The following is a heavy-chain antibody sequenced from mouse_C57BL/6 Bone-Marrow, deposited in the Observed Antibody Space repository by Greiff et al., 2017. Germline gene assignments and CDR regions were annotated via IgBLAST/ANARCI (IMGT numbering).Heavy chain of an antibody. V-gene: IGHV2-2*01. CDR2: IWSGGSP. CDR1: GFSLTSYG. CDR3: ARRGSSYEYYAMDY. D-gene: IGHD1-1*01. J-gene: IGHJ4*01. Sequence: QVQLQQSGPGLVQPSQSLSITCTVSGFSLTSYGVHWVRQSPGKGLEGLGVIWSGGSPDYNATFISRLSISKDNSKSHVFFKMNSLQADDTAIYYCARRGSSYEYYAMDYWGQGTSVTVSS.